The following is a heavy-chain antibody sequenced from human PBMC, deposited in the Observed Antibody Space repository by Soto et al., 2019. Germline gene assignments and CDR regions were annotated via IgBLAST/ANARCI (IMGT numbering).Heavy chain of an antibody. CDR2: IYYTGST. CDR1: GGCITGYY. CDR3: ARAFTYDFWSGSLEGLDV. V-gene: IGHV4-59*01. Sequence: EPLSITCTGSGGCITGYYWSWIRQPPGKGLEWIGYIYYTGSTNYNHSLKSRVSISVDTSKNQFSLKLSSVTDADTAVYYCARAFTYDFWSGSLEGLDVWGLGTTVTVSS. J-gene: IGHJ6*02. D-gene: IGHD3-3*01.